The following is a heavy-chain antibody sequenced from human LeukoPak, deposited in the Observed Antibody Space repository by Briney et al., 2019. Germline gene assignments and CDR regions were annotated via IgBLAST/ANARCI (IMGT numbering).Heavy chain of an antibody. CDR3: AGRYNNYGGPYYYYYMDI. V-gene: IGHV4-39*01. CDR1: GGSISSSSYY. CDR2: IYYSGST. Sequence: SETLSLTCTVSGGSISSSSYYWGWIRQPPGKGLEWIGIIYYSGSTYYNPSLKSRVTISVDTSKIHFSLKLSSVTAADTAVYYCAGRYNNYGGPYYYYYMDIWGKGTTVTVSS. J-gene: IGHJ6*03. D-gene: IGHD4-11*01.